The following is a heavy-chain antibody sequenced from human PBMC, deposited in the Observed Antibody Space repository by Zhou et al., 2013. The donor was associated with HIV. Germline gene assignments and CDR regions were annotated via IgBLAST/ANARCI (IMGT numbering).Heavy chain of an antibody. CDR1: GLTLISSV. D-gene: IGHD3-10*01. Sequence: QLVQSGAEVKKPGASVKVSCKASGLTLISSVIQWVRQARGQRPEWMGWIVVGNGNTNYAQKFQQRVTFSRDMSTNTVYMELRSLRSEGTAVYYCATRYPGSGSYNYYFYGMDVWGQGTTVTVSS. J-gene: IGHJ6*02. CDR3: ATRYPGSGSYNYYFYGMDV. V-gene: IGHV1-58*02. CDR2: IVVGNGNT.